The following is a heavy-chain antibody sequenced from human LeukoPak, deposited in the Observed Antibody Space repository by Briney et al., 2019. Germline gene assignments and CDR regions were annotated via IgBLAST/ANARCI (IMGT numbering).Heavy chain of an antibody. CDR2: INPSGGST. CDR1: GYTFTSYY. CDR3: AREWSAAGFDY. D-gene: IGHD2-2*01. V-gene: IGHV1-46*01. Sequence: ASVKVSCKASGYTFTSYYMHWVRQAPGQGLEWMGIINPSGGSTSYAQKFQGRVTMTRDTSTSTVYVELSSLRSEDTAVYYCAREWSAAGFDYWGQGTLVTVSS. J-gene: IGHJ4*02.